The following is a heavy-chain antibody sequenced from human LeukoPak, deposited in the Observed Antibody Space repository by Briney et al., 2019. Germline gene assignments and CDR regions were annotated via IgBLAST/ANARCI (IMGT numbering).Heavy chain of an antibody. CDR1: VFNFSNYA. D-gene: IGHD6-19*01. Sequence: GGSLRPSCVASVFNFSNYAMHWVRQAPGKGLEWVAVISYDGSEKYYAESVKGRFTISRDNSKNTLSLQMNSLEPEDTAVFYCARSGSSGWVYYYYNYMDVWGKGTTVTVSS. V-gene: IGHV3-30*04. CDR2: ISYDGSEK. CDR3: ARSGSSGWVYYYYNYMDV. J-gene: IGHJ6*03.